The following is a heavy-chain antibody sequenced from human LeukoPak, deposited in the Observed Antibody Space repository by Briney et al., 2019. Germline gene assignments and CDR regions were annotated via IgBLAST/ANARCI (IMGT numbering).Heavy chain of an antibody. D-gene: IGHD2-15*01. V-gene: IGHV4-39*01. CDR3: ARHADIVVVVAATSPFDY. CDR1: GGSISSSSYY. Sequence: SETLSLTCTVSGGSISSSSYYWGWIRQPPGKGLEWIGSIYYSGSTYYNPSLKSRVTISADTSKNQFSLKLSSVTAADTAVYYCARHADIVVVVAATSPFDYWGQGTLVTVSS. CDR2: IYYSGST. J-gene: IGHJ4*02.